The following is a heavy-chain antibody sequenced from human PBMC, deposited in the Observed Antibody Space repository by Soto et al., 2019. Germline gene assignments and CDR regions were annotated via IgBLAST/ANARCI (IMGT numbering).Heavy chain of an antibody. V-gene: IGHV3-48*01. CDR1: GFTFSIYS. CDR2: ISSSSSTI. J-gene: IGHJ6*02. CDR3: AASYSSYSYYHDHHNNGFDV. Sequence: HPGGSLRLSCAASGFTFSIYSMNWVRQAPGKGLEWISYISSSSSTIYYADSVKGRFTISRDNAKNSLYLQMNSLRAEDTAVYYFAASYSSYSYYHDHHNNGFDVWGQGTTVTVSS. D-gene: IGHD3-10*01.